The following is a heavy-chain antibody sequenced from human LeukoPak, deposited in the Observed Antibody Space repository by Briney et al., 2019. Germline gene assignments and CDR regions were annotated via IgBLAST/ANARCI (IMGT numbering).Heavy chain of an antibody. Sequence: PSETLSLTCAVYGGSFSGYYWSWIRQPPGKGLEWIGEIHHGGSPSYNPSLKSRVTISLDTSKNQLSLKLNSVTATDTAVYYCTRNGDYNLDYWGQGALVTVSS. D-gene: IGHD4-17*01. CDR2: IHHGGSP. V-gene: IGHV4-34*01. CDR1: GGSFSGYY. CDR3: TRNGDYNLDY. J-gene: IGHJ4*02.